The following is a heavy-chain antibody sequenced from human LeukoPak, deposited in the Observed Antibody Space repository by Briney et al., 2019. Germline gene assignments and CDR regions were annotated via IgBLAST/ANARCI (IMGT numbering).Heavy chain of an antibody. CDR1: GFTFSSYG. J-gene: IGHJ1*01. V-gene: IGHV3-33*01. CDR2: IWYDGSNK. CDR3: ATQGEYDYDRRRYGYFQH. D-gene: IGHD3-22*01. Sequence: PGRSLRLSCAASGFTFSSYGMHWVRQAPGKGLEWVAVIWYDGSNKYYADSVKGRFTISRDNSKNTLYLQMNSLRAEDTAVYYCATQGEYDYDRRRYGYFQHWGQGTLITVSS.